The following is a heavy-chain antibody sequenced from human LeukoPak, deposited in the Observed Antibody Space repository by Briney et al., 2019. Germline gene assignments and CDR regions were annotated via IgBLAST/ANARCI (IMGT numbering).Heavy chain of an antibody. D-gene: IGHD6-13*01. Sequence: GGSLRLSCAASGFTFSSYAMNWVRQAPGKGLEWVSVISGSGSSTYYADSVKGRFTISRDNSKNTLYLQMNSLRAEDTAAYYCATSFGPVIAAAGTGADWGQGTLVTVSS. CDR2: ISGSGSST. J-gene: IGHJ4*02. CDR1: GFTFSSYA. V-gene: IGHV3-23*01. CDR3: ATSFGPVIAAAGTGAD.